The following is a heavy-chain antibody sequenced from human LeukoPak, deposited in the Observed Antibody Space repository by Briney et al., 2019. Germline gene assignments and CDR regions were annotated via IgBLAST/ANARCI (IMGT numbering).Heavy chain of an antibody. Sequence: TGGSLRLSCAASGFTFSSYTMNWVRQAPGKGLEWVSSISSSSSYIYYADSVKGRFTISRDNAKNSLYLQMNSLRAEDTAVYYCARDLYYDFWSGNNWFDPWGQGTLVTVSS. CDR3: ARDLYYDFWSGNNWFDP. CDR2: ISSSSSYI. V-gene: IGHV3-21*01. J-gene: IGHJ5*02. D-gene: IGHD3-3*01. CDR1: GFTFSSYT.